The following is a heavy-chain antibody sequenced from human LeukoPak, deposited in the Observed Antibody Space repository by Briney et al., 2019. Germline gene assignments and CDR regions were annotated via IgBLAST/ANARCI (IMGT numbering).Heavy chain of an antibody. Sequence: SETLSLTCTVSGGSISSSSYYWGWIRQPPGKGLEWIGSIYYSGGTYYNPSLKSRVTISVDTSKNQFSLKLSSVTAADTAVYYCARDTGPSYYYGSGSSKTGGFDPWGQGTLVTVSS. CDR2: IYYSGGT. D-gene: IGHD3-10*01. CDR1: GGSISSSSYY. V-gene: IGHV4-39*07. J-gene: IGHJ5*02. CDR3: ARDTGPSYYYGSGSSKTGGFDP.